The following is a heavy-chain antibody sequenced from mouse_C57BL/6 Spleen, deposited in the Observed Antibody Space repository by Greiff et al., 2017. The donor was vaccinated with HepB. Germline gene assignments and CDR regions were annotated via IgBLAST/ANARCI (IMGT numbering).Heavy chain of an antibody. J-gene: IGHJ2*01. CDR1: GYAFSSSW. D-gene: IGHD1-1*01. Sequence: QVQLQQSGPELVKPGASVKISCKASGYAFSSSWMNWVKQRPGKGLEWIGRIYPGDGDTNYNGKFKGKATLTADKSSSTAYMQLSSLTSEDSAVYFCARSDTTVVADYWGQGTTLTVSS. CDR2: IYPGDGDT. CDR3: ARSDTTVVADY. V-gene: IGHV1-82*01.